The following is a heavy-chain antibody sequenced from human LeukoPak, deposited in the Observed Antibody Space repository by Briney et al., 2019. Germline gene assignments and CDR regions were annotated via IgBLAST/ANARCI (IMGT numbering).Heavy chain of an antibody. V-gene: IGHV1-2*02. CDR2: INPNSGGT. CDR1: GYTFTGYY. CDR3: ARDGGLRYFDLYGMDV. Sequence: ASVKVSCKASGYTFTGYYMHWVRQAPGQGLEWMEWINPNSGGTNYAQKFQGRVTMTRDTSISTAYMELSRLRSDDTAVYYCARDGGLRYFDLYGMDVWGQGTTVTVSS. J-gene: IGHJ6*02. D-gene: IGHD3-9*01.